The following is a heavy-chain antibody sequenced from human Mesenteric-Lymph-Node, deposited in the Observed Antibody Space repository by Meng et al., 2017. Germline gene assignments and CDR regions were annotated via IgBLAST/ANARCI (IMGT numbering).Heavy chain of an antibody. CDR2: IYWNDEK. D-gene: IGHD6-19*01. J-gene: IGHJ4*02. V-gene: IGHV2-5*01. Sequence: QITLKGSGPMLLRPTPTLTLTCTFSGFSLSTSGVGVGWIRQPPGKALEWLSLIYWNDEKRYNPSLQGRLTVAKDTSRNQVVLTMTDMDPVDTATYYCAHTHSSGEDSWGQGTLVTVSS. CDR1: GFSLSTSGVG. CDR3: AHTHSSGEDS.